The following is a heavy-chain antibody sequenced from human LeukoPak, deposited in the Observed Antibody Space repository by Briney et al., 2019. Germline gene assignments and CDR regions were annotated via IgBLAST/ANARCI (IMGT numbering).Heavy chain of an antibody. CDR1: GYTFTSYD. V-gene: IGHV1-8*01. CDR2: MNPNSGNT. Sequence: ASVKVSCKASGYTFTSYDINWVRQATGQGLEWMGWMNPNSGNTGYAQKFQGRVTMTRNTSTSTAYMELSSLRSEDTAVYYCARFDPNYYYYGMDVWGQGTTVTVSS. J-gene: IGHJ6*02. D-gene: IGHD3-9*01. CDR3: ARFDPNYYYYGMDV.